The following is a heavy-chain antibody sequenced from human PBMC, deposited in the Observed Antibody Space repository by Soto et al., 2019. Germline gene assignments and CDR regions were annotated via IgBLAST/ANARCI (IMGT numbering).Heavy chain of an antibody. CDR3: ARDLAGRYCGRDCPNGMDV. V-gene: IGHV3-30*04. J-gene: IGHJ6*02. CDR1: GFASSDYA. D-gene: IGHD2-21*02. Sequence: QVQLVESVGGVVQPGRSLRLSCGASGFASSDYAMHWVRQAPGQGLEWTATISFDGNKRFYADSVKGRLTISRDNSKNTLYLEMHSLRGEDTAVYYCARDLAGRYCGRDCPNGMDVWGPGTTVTVSS. CDR2: ISFDGNKR.